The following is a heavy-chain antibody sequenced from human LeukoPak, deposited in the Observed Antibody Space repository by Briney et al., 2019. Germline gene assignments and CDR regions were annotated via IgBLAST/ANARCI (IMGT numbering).Heavy chain of an antibody. Sequence: ASVKVSCKASGYTFTSYDFNWVRQATGQRPEWMGWMSPNSGDTGYAQKFQDRVTMTRNTSISTAYMELSSLRSDDTAVYYCARGYGSGSPYWGQGTLVTVSS. CDR2: MSPNSGDT. J-gene: IGHJ4*02. V-gene: IGHV1-8*01. CDR1: GYTFTSYD. CDR3: ARGYGSGSPY. D-gene: IGHD3-10*01.